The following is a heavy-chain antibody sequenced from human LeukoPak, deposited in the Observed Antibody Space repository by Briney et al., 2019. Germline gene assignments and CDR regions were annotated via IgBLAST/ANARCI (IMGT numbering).Heavy chain of an antibody. J-gene: IGHJ5*02. CDR1: GYTFTSYG. V-gene: IGHV1-18*01. Sequence: ASVKVSCKASGYTFTSYGISWVRQAPGQGLEWMGWISAYNGNTNYAQKLQGRVTMTTDTSTSTAYIELRSLRSDDTAVYYCARDSGWELLGGYNWFDPWGQGTLVTVSS. D-gene: IGHD1-26*01. CDR3: ARDSGWELLGGYNWFDP. CDR2: ISAYNGNT.